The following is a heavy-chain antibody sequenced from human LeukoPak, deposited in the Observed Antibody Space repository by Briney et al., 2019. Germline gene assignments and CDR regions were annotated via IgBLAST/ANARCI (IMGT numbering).Heavy chain of an antibody. D-gene: IGHD6-19*01. CDR3: ASDQEQWLTWYYFDY. J-gene: IGHJ4*02. Sequence: PGGSLRLSCAASGFTFSSYAMYWVGQAPGKGLEWVAIISYDGSNKYYADSVKGRFTISRDNSKNTLYLQMNSLRAEDTAVYYCASDQEQWLTWYYFDYWGQGTLVTVSS. CDR2: ISYDGSNK. CDR1: GFTFSSYA. V-gene: IGHV3-30*04.